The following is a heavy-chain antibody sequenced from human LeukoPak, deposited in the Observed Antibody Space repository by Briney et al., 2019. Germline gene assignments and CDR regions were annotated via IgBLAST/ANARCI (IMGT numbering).Heavy chain of an antibody. V-gene: IGHV4-39*07. Sequence: SETLSLTCTVSGGSISSSSYYWGWIRQPPGKGLEWIGGIYYSGSTYYNPSLKSRVTISVDTSKNQFSLKLSSVTAADTAVYYCAREGSEYYYGSGTYYFDYWGQGTLVTVSS. J-gene: IGHJ4*02. CDR3: AREGSEYYYGSGTYYFDY. CDR1: GGSISSSSYY. CDR2: IYYSGST. D-gene: IGHD3-10*01.